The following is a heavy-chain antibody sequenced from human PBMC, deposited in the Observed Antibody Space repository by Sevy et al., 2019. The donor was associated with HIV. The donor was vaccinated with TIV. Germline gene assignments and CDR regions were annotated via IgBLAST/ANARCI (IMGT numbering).Heavy chain of an antibody. V-gene: IGHV1-69*13. D-gene: IGHD2-21*01. CDR1: GDTFSSYS. J-gene: IGHJ3*01. Sequence: ASVKVSCRVSGDTFSSYSINWVRQAPGQGLEWMGGIIPMFGTPNYAQNFQGRVTISADESTTTAYMELTSLRSEDTATYYCATDQSSGPVVIYAPAIWGHGTMVTVSS. CDR3: ATDQSSGPVVIYAPAI. CDR2: IIPMFGTP.